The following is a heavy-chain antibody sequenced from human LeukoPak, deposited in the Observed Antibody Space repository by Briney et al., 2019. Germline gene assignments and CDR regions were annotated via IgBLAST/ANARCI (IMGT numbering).Heavy chain of an antibody. Sequence: GGSLRLSCAASGFTFSSYGMHWVHQAPGKGLEWVAVISYDGSNKYYADSVKGRFTISRDNSKNTLYLQMNSLRAEDTAVYYCVRAGSSSGHCDNFDMWGQGTVITVSS. D-gene: IGHD3-22*01. V-gene: IGHV3-30*03. CDR2: ISYDGSNK. CDR1: GFTFSSYG. CDR3: VRAGSSSGHCDNFDM. J-gene: IGHJ3*02.